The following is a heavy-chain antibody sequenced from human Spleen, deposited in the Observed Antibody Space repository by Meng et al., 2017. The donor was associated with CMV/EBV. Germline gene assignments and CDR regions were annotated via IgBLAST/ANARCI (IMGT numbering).Heavy chain of an antibody. CDR1: GFTFTNYS. D-gene: IGHD3-3*01. V-gene: IGHV3-30*01. J-gene: IGHJ4*02. CDR2: ISYDGSNK. Sequence: SLKISCAASGFTFTNYSMHWVRQAPGKGLEWVAVISYDGSNKYYADSVKGQFTISRDSSKNTLYLQMNSLRAEDTAVYYCARGPSSNNYYDFWSGYPDYWGQGTLVTVSS. CDR3: ARGPSSNNYYDFWSGYPDY.